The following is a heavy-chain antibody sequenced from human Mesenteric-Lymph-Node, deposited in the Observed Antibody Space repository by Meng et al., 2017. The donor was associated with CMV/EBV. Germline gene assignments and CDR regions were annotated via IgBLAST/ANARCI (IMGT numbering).Heavy chain of an antibody. D-gene: IGHD2-2*01. V-gene: IGHV3-23*01. CDR3: AKADIVVVLTTFGY. Sequence: GESLKISCAASGFTFSSSAMSWVRQAPGKGLEWVSGIGSSGERIYYAGPVKGRFTISRDNSKNMLHLQMNSLRAEDTAVYYCAKADIVVVLTTFGYWGQGTLVTVSS. CDR1: GFTFSSSA. CDR2: IGSSGERI. J-gene: IGHJ4*02.